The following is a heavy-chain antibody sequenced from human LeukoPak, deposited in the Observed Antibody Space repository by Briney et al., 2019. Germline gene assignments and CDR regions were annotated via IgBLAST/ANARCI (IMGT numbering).Heavy chain of an antibody. CDR2: IRYDKSDK. CDR1: GFSFSSYG. CDR3: AKGLFQTEVDY. D-gene: IGHD2-21*02. J-gene: IGHJ4*02. Sequence: PGGSLRLSCAAAGFSFSSYGMHWVRQAPGKGLEWVAFIRYDKSDKYYADSVKGRFTISRDNSENTLYLQMNSLRAEDTAVYYCAKGLFQTEVDYWGQGTLVTVSS. V-gene: IGHV3-30*02.